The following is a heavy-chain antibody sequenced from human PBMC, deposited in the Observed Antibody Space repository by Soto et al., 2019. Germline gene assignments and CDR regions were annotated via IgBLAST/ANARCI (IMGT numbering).Heavy chain of an antibody. CDR3: ARQGFGPLPGLVDV. J-gene: IGHJ6*02. D-gene: IGHD3-10*01. CDR2: VHHSWGS. V-gene: IGHV4-59*08. Sequence: QVQLQESGPGLVKPSETLSLSCTVSGGSISSYYWSWFRQSPGKRMEWIGYVHHSWGSSYNPSLRSRVAISLDPSKSQFSLKVTSVTATDTAVYYCARQGFGPLPGLVDVWGQGTTVTVSS. CDR1: GGSISSYY.